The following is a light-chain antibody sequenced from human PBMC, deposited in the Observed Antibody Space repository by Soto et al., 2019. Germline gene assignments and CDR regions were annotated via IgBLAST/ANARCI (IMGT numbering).Light chain of an antibody. Sequence: QSVLTHPASVSWSPGHSIAISCTGTSSDVGYYNYVSWYQQHPGKAPKLMIYEVTNRPSGVSNRFSGSKSGNTASLTIPGLQAEEEADYYCSSYTSNTNYVFGTGTKVTVL. CDR1: SSDVGYYNY. V-gene: IGLV2-14*01. CDR2: EVT. J-gene: IGLJ1*01. CDR3: SSYTSNTNYV.